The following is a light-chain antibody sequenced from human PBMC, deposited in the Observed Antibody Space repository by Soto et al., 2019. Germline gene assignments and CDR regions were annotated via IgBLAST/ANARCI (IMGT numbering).Light chain of an antibody. CDR1: SSDVGGYKY. CDR3: SLYTSSRSLV. Sequence: QSVLTQPASVSGSPGQSITISCAGASSDVGGYKYVSWYQQHPGKAPKLMIFEVNNRPSVVSSRFSGSESGNTASLTISDLQAEDEADYYCSLYTSSRSLVFGGGTKLTVL. CDR2: EVN. V-gene: IGLV2-14*01. J-gene: IGLJ2*01.